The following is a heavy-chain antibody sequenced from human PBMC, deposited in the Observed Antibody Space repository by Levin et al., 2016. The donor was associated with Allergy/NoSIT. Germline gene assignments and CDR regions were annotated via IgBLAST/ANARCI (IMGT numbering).Heavy chain of an antibody. Sequence: SETLSLTCTVSGGSISSYYWSWIRQPPGRGWSGLGKSIIVVSTNYNPSLKSRVTISVDTSKNQFSLKLSSVTAADTAVYYCARGKAFDYWGQGTLVTVSS. CDR3: ARGKAFDY. CDR2: SIIVVST. J-gene: IGHJ4*02. V-gene: IGHV4-34*01. CDR1: GGSISSYY.